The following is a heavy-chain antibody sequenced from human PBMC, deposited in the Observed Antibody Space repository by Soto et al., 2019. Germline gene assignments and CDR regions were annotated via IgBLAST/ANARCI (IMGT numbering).Heavy chain of an antibody. D-gene: IGHD2-2*01. J-gene: IGHJ4*02. CDR2: ISGNGGST. Sequence: EVQLLDSGGGLEQPGGSLRLSCAASGFTFSNYAMSWVRQAPGKGLEWVSTISGNGGSTYYADSVKGRFTISRDNSKNMLFLQINSLRDDDSAVYYCAKRPASIITFDYWGQGTPVTVSS. V-gene: IGHV3-23*01. CDR3: AKRPASIITFDY. CDR1: GFTFSNYA.